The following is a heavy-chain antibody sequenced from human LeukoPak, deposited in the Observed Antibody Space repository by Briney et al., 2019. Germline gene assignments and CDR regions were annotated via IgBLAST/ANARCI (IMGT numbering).Heavy chain of an antibody. CDR2: IYYSGTT. J-gene: IGHJ5*02. Sequence: SETLSLTCTVSGGSISSSDYYWGWIRQPPGKGLEWIASIYYSGTTHYNPSLQSRVTMSVDTSKNQFSLKLSSVTAADTAVYYCARVNTQGVPSPWGQGILSPSPQ. D-gene: IGHD3-16*01. CDR1: GGSISSSDYY. V-gene: IGHV4-39*01. CDR3: ARVNTQGVPSP.